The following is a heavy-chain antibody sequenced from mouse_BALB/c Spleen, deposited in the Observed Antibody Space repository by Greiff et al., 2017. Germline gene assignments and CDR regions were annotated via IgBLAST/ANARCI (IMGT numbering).Heavy chain of an antibody. V-gene: IGHV5-9-4*01. CDR2: ISSGGSYT. CDR1: GFTFSSYA. Sequence: DVQLVESGGGLVKPGGSLKLSCAASGFTFSSYAMSWVRQSPEKRLEWVAEISSGGSYTYYPDTVTGRFTISRDNAKNTLYLEMSSLRSEDTAMYYCARYYGSRDWFAYWGQGTLVTVSA. D-gene: IGHD1-1*01. CDR3: ARYYGSRDWFAY. J-gene: IGHJ3*01.